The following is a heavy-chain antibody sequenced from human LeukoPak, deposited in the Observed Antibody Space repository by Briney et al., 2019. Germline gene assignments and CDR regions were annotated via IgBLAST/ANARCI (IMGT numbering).Heavy chain of an antibody. V-gene: IGHV3-30-3*01. J-gene: IGHJ2*01. CDR1: GFTFSSYA. CDR3: ARDPPTDSSGYYYRLPNWYFDL. CDR2: ISYDGSNK. Sequence: GESLRLSCAASGFTFSSYAMYRVRQAPGKGLELVAVISYDGSNKYYADSVKSRFTIFRDNSKNTLYLQMNSLRAEDTAVYYCARDPPTDSSGYYYRLPNWYFDLWGRGTLVTVSS. D-gene: IGHD3-22*01.